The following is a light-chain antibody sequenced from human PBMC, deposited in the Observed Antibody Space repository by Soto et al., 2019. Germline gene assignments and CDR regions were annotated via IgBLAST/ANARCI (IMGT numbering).Light chain of an antibody. V-gene: IGLV2-8*01. CDR1: SSDVGGYNY. CDR3: SSYAGSNNFVV. Sequence: QSALTQPPSASGSPGQSVTISCTGTSSDVGGYNYVSWFQQHPGKAPKLTIYEVSKRPPGVPDRFSGSKSGNTASLSVSGLQAEDEADYYCSSYAGSNNFVVFGGGTKVTVL. CDR2: EVS. J-gene: IGLJ2*01.